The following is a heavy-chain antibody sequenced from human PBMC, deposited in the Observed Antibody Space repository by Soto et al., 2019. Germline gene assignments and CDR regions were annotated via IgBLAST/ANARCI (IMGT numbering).Heavy chain of an antibody. D-gene: IGHD1-1*01. CDR1: GFSLTTSGVG. CDR3: AHRTTNMTWRFDP. Sequence: QITLKESCPTLVKPSQTLTLTCTFPGFSLTTSGVGVGWIRQPPGTALECLALIYWDDGKRYSPSLTSRLTITQDSSKNQVVLKMTNTDAADTVTYFCAHRTTNMTWRFDPWGPGTPVTVSS. V-gene: IGHV2-5*02. J-gene: IGHJ5*02. CDR2: IYWDDGK.